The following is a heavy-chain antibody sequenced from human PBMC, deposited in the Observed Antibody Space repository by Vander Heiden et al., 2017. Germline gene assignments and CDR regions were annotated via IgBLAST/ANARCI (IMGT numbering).Heavy chain of an antibody. V-gene: IGHV1-2*02. J-gene: IGHJ3*02. Sequence: QVQLVQSGAEVKKPGASVKVSCKASGYTFTGYYMHWVRQAPGQGLEWMGWINPNSGGTNYAQKFQGRVTMTRDTSISTAYMELSRLRSDETAVYYCARVPYQLLYRPLYDAFDIWGQGTMVTVSS. CDR2: INPNSGGT. D-gene: IGHD2-2*02. CDR1: GYTFTGYY. CDR3: ARVPYQLLYRPLYDAFDI.